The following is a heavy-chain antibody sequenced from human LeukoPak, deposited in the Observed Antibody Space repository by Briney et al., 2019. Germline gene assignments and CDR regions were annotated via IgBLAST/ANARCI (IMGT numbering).Heavy chain of an antibody. CDR3: ARDPYYYDSSGYLYGY. V-gene: IGHV3-30*01. D-gene: IGHD3-22*01. CDR2: ISYDGSNK. Sequence: PGGSLRLSCAASGFTFSSYAMHWVRQAPGKGLEWVAVISYDGSNKYYADSVKGRFTISRDNSKNTLYLQMNSLRAEDTAVYYCARDPYYYDSSGYLYGYWGQGTLVTVSS. CDR1: GFTFSSYA. J-gene: IGHJ4*02.